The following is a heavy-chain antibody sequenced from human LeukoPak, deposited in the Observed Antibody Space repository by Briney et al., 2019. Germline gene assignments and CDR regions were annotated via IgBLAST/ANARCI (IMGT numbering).Heavy chain of an antibody. Sequence: GGSLRLSCAASGFTFSSYWMSWVRQAPGKGLEWVANIKKDGSEKYYVDSVKGRFTISRDNAKNSLYLQMNSLRAEDTAVYYCARVRRMVIDYFDYWGQGTLVTVSS. J-gene: IGHJ4*02. D-gene: IGHD3-22*01. V-gene: IGHV3-7*01. CDR2: IKKDGSEK. CDR1: GFTFSSYW. CDR3: ARVRRMVIDYFDY.